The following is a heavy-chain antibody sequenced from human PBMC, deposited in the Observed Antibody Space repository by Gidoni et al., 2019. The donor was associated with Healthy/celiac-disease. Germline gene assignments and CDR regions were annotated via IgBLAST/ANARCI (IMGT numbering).Heavy chain of an antibody. D-gene: IGHD6-19*01. V-gene: IGHV4-38-2*01. J-gene: IGHJ4*02. CDR1: GYSISSGYY. CDR3: ARVFGIAVAGTYYFDY. CDR2: SYHSGST. Sequence: QVQLQESGPGLVKPSETLSLTCAVSGYSISSGYYWGWIRQPPGKGLEWIGSSYHSGSTYYNPSLKSRVTISVDTSKNQFSLKLSSVTAADTAVYYCARVFGIAVAGTYYFDYWGQGTLVTVSS.